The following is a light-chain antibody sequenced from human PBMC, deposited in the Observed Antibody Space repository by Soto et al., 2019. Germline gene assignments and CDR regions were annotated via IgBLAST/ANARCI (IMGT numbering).Light chain of an antibody. V-gene: IGKV1-5*01. CDR3: QQHNRYSERM. CDR2: GAS. Sequence: DIQMTQSPSTLSASAGVRVTITCRASQSISTWLAWYQQKPGKAPKLLIYGASSLASGVPSRFSGSGSGTEFTLTISSLKHDAFATHYCQQHNRYSERMFGQGTKVDIK. J-gene: IGKJ1*01. CDR1: QSISTW.